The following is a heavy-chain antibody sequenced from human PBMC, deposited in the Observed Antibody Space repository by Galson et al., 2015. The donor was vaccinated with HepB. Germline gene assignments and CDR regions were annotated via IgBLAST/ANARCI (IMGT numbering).Heavy chain of an antibody. CDR1: GGSFSGYY. Sequence: TLSLTCAVYGGSFSGYYWSWIRQPPGKGLEWIGEINHSGSTNYNPSLKSRVTISVDTSKNQFSLKLSSVTAADTAVYYCARRLLYYYDSSGYCDYWGQGTLVTVSS. J-gene: IGHJ4*02. CDR2: INHSGST. CDR3: ARRLLYYYDSSGYCDY. D-gene: IGHD3-22*01. V-gene: IGHV4-34*01.